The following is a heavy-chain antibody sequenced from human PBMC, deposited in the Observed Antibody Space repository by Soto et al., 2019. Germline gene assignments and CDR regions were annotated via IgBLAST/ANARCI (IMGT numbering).Heavy chain of an antibody. CDR2: ISGSGGST. J-gene: IGHJ4*02. V-gene: IGHV3-23*01. CDR1: GFTFSSYA. CDR3: AKEVGYDFWSGYRIDY. Sequence: EVQLLESGGGLVQPGGSLRLSCAASGFTFSSYAMSWVRQAPGKGLEWVSAISGSGGSTYYADSVKGRFTISRDNSKNTLYLQMNSLRAEDTAVYYCAKEVGYDFWSGYRIDYWGQGTLVTVSS. D-gene: IGHD3-3*01.